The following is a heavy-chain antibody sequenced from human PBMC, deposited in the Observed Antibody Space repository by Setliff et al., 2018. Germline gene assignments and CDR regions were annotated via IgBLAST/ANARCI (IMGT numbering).Heavy chain of an antibody. V-gene: IGHV1-18*01. CDR3: VKPSTGWYWFET. CDR2: INPHTGSK. CDR1: GYTFTNYG. Sequence: EASVKVSCKASGYTFTNYGVTWVRQAPGQGLEWMGWINPHTGSKEFAPRFLGRVTLTTDTSIDTAFMELSRLSSDDTAVYFCVKPSTGWYWFETWGQGTLVTVSS. D-gene: IGHD6-19*01. J-gene: IGHJ5*02.